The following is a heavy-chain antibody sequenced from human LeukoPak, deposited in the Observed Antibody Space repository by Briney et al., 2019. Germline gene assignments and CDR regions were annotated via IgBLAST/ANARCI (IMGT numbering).Heavy chain of an antibody. D-gene: IGHD1-20*01. Sequence: PGGSLRLSCVASGFTFSYYGMTWVRQAPGKGLEWVSHISGGGSSIYYADSVKGRFTISRDNSKNTVFLQMNTLRAEDTATYYCAKDRNNWKRFDPWGQGTLVIVSS. J-gene: IGHJ5*02. V-gene: IGHV3-23*01. CDR2: ISGGGSSI. CDR1: GFTFSYYG. CDR3: AKDRNNWKRFDP.